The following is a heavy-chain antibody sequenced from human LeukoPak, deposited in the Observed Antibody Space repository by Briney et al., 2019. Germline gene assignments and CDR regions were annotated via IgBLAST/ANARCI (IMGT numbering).Heavy chain of an antibody. CDR2: IYPGDSDT. Sequence: LQISXXGSGYXFSNYWIGWVRQLPGKGLEWMGIIYPGDSDTRYSPSFQGQVTISADRSISTAYLQWSSLKASDTAMYYCARQDGDGYNYDYFDFWGQGTLVTVSS. CDR1: GYXFSNYW. CDR3: ARQDGDGYNYDYFDF. J-gene: IGHJ4*02. V-gene: IGHV5-51*01. D-gene: IGHD5-12*01.